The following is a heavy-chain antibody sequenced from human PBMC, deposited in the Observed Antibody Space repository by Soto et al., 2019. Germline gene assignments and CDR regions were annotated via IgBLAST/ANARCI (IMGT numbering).Heavy chain of an antibody. CDR2: IWPGPSNP. V-gene: IGHV5-51*01. CDR3: ARHGSAPYSTTWYGDY. Sequence: PGASLKISCKGSGYIFTNYWIAWVRQMPGKGLEWMGIIWPGPSNPKYSPSFEGQVTISADESISTAYLQWRSLEASDSAMYYCARHGSAPYSTTWYGDYWGQGTLVTVSS. J-gene: IGHJ4*02. CDR1: GYIFTNYW. D-gene: IGHD6-13*01.